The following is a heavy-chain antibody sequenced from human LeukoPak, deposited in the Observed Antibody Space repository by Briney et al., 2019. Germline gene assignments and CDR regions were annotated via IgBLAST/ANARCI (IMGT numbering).Heavy chain of an antibody. J-gene: IGHJ4*02. Sequence: SSETLSLTCTISGGSISSSSYYWGWIRQPPGKGLEWLGNIYYSMSTYYNPSLKSRVTISVDTSKNQFSLKLSSVTAADTAVYYCARSSFPGSHFDYWGQGTLVTVSS. CDR2: IYYSMST. CDR1: GGSISSSSYY. CDR3: ARSSFPGSHFDY. V-gene: IGHV4-39*01.